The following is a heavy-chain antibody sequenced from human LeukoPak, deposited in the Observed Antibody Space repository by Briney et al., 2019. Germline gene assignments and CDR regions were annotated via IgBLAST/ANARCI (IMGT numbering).Heavy chain of an antibody. V-gene: IGHV3-23*01. Sequence: PGGSLRLSCAASGFTFSSYAMSWVRQAPGKGREWVSAISGSGGSTYYADSVKGRFTISRDISKNTLYLQMNSLRAEDTAVYYCAKETYGILTGSYEYWDQGTLATVSS. J-gene: IGHJ4*02. CDR3: AKETYGILTGSYEY. CDR1: GFTFSSYA. D-gene: IGHD3-9*01. CDR2: ISGSGGST.